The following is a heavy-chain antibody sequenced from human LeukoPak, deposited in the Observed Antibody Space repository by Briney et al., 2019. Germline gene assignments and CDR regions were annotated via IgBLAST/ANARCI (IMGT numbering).Heavy chain of an antibody. J-gene: IGHJ4*01. Sequence: ASVKVSCKPSGYTFSNYGISWVRQAPGQGLEWMGWITAYNGNRLYAQRFQGRITLTTDTSTSTSYMELRSLEYDDTAIYYCARDNDKVVDHWGQGTLVTVSS. CDR1: GYTFSNYG. CDR3: ARDNDKVVDH. CDR2: ITAYNGNR. V-gene: IGHV1-18*01. D-gene: IGHD1-1*01.